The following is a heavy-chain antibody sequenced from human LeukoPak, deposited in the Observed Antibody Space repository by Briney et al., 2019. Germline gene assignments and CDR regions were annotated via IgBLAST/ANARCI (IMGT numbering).Heavy chain of an antibody. V-gene: IGHV1-2*02. J-gene: IGHJ4*02. CDR3: ARDSIPLLAAIDY. CDR1: GYTFTGYY. CDR2: INPNSGGT. Sequence: ASLKVSCKASGYTFTGYYMHWVRQAPGQGLEWMGWINPNSGGTNYAQKFQGRVTMTRDTSISTAYMELSRLRSDDTAVYYCARDSIPLLAAIDYWGQGTLVTVSS. D-gene: IGHD5-24*01.